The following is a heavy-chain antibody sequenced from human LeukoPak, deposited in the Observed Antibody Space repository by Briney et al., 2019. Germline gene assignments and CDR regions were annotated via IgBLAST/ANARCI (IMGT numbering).Heavy chain of an antibody. CDR1: GFTVSSNY. Sequence: GGSLRLSCAASGFTVSSNYMSWVRQAPGKGLEWVSVIYSGGSTYYADSVKGRFTISRDNSKNKLYLQMNSLRAEDTAVYYCARDLSGIAVAGMRYYFDYWGQGTLVTVSS. CDR3: ARDLSGIAVAGMRYYFDY. D-gene: IGHD6-19*01. V-gene: IGHV3-66*02. J-gene: IGHJ4*02. CDR2: IYSGGST.